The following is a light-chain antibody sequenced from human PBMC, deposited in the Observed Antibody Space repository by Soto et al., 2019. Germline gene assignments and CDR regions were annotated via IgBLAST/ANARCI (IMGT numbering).Light chain of an antibody. Sequence: DIQMTQSPSTLSASVGDRVTITCRASQSISSWLAWYQQKPGRAPKLLIYKASSLKSGVPSRFSGSRSGTEFTLTISSLLPDDFATYYCQQYTSYSPTFGQGTKLEIK. CDR2: KAS. CDR3: QQYTSYSPT. V-gene: IGKV1-5*03. J-gene: IGKJ2*01. CDR1: QSISSW.